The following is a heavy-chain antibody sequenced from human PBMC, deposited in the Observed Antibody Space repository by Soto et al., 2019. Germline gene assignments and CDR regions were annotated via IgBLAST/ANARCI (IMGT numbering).Heavy chain of an antibody. CDR2: IWYDGSNK. D-gene: IGHD6-13*01. Sequence: QVQLVESGGGVVQPGRSLRLSCAASGFTFSSYGMHWVRQAPGKGLEWVAVIWYDGSNKYYADSVKGRFTISRDNSKNPLYLQMNSLRAEDTAVYYCARDPNGYSSSSDFDYWGQGTLVTVSS. J-gene: IGHJ4*02. CDR3: ARDPNGYSSSSDFDY. CDR1: GFTFSSYG. V-gene: IGHV3-33*01.